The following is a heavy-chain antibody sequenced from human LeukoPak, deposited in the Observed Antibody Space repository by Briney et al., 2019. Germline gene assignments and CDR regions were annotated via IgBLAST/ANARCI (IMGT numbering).Heavy chain of an antibody. Sequence: GGSLRLSCAASGFTFSSYAMHWVRQAPGKGLEYVSAIGGEGGSTYYANSVDGRFTISRDNSKNMLYLQMGSLRAEDMAVYYCARDYYYGSGSPGPVDVWGKGTTVTISS. CDR2: IGGEGGST. D-gene: IGHD3-10*01. CDR1: GFTFSSYA. J-gene: IGHJ6*04. V-gene: IGHV3-64*01. CDR3: ARDYYYGSGSPGPVDV.